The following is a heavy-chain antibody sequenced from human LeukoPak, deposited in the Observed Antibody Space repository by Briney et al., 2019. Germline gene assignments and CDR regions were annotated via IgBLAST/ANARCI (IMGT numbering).Heavy chain of an antibody. Sequence: GGSLRLSCIASGFSFSGHWMHWVRQLAGKGLVWVSRISPTGSTTSYADSVKGRFTVSRDNAKNTLYMQVNNLRAEDTAVYYCARGPNSNWSGLDFWGQGTLLTVSS. CDR1: GFSFSGHW. D-gene: IGHD6-6*01. CDR2: ISPTGSTT. J-gene: IGHJ4*02. V-gene: IGHV3-74*01. CDR3: ARGPNSNWSGLDF.